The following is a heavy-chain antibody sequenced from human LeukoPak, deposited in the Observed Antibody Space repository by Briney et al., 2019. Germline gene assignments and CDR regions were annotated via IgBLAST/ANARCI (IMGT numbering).Heavy chain of an antibody. CDR3: AREAGYSYNFYFVH. D-gene: IGHD5-18*01. CDR1: GFTFDDYG. V-gene: IGHV3-20*04. CDR2: INWNGDST. J-gene: IGHJ4*02. Sequence: GGSLRLSCAASGFTFDDYGMSWVRQAPGKGLEWVSGINWNGDSTGYADSVKGRFTISRDNARNSLYLQMNSLRAEDTALYYCAREAGYSYNFYFVHWGQGTLVTVSS.